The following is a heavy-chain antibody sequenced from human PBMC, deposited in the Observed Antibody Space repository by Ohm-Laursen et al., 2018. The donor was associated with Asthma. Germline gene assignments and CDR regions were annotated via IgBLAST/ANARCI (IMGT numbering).Heavy chain of an antibody. CDR2: RGSYYDGGLK. Sequence: RSLRLSCAASGFTFSSYWMGWVRQAPGKGLEWVAVRGSYYDGGLKYYPDSVNGRFTVSRDDSKNTLYLQMNSLRPDDTAVYYCARDVMEWYLPAFDFWGQGTLVTVSS. CDR1: GFTFSSYW. J-gene: IGHJ4*02. D-gene: IGHD3-3*01. CDR3: ARDVMEWYLPAFDF. V-gene: IGHV3-30-3*01.